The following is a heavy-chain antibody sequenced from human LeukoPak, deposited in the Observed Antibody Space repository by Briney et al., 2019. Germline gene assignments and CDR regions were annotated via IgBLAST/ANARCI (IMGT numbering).Heavy chain of an antibody. D-gene: IGHD3-3*01. Sequence: PSETLSLTCAVYGGSFSGYYWSWIRQPPGRGLEWIGEINHSGGTNYNPSLKSRVTISVDTSKNQFSLKLSSVTAADTAVYYCARGYDFWSGYYWNWFDPWGQGTLVTVSS. CDR2: INHSGGT. V-gene: IGHV4-34*01. CDR1: GGSFSGYY. CDR3: ARGYDFWSGYYWNWFDP. J-gene: IGHJ5*02.